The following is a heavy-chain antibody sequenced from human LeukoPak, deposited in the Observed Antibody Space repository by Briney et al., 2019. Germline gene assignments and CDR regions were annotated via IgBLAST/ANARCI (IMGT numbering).Heavy chain of an antibody. V-gene: IGHV4-30-4*08. CDR3: ARARGSLSYYYDMDV. CDR2: IYYSGST. CDR1: GGSLSSGDYY. Sequence: SETLSLTCTVSGGSLSSGDYYWSWIRQPPGKGLEWIGYIYYSGSTYYNPSLKSRVTISVDTSKNQFSLKLSSVTAADTAVYYCARARGSLSYYYDMDVWGKGTTVTVSS. J-gene: IGHJ6*03. D-gene: IGHD3-10*01.